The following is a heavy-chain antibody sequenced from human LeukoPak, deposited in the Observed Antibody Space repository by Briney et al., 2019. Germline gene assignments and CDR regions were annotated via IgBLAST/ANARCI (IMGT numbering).Heavy chain of an antibody. Sequence: QPGGSLRLSCVASGFNFDDYAMHWVRQVPGKGLEWVSGISWKGDKIGYADSVKGRFTISRDNAKKSLYLQMNSPRPEDTALYYCAKSGILQGYYFYYMDVWGKGTTVTVSS. V-gene: IGHV3-9*01. CDR1: GFNFDDYA. J-gene: IGHJ6*03. D-gene: IGHD2/OR15-2a*01. CDR2: ISWKGDKI. CDR3: AKSGILQGYYFYYMDV.